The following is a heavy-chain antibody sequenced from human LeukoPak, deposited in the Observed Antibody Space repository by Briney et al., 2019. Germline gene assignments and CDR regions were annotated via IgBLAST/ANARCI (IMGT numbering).Heavy chain of an antibody. CDR3: ARERGRAYGPLDY. CDR1: GFTFSSYS. D-gene: IGHD3-10*01. V-gene: IGHV3-21*01. J-gene: IGHJ4*02. CDR2: ISSSSSFI. Sequence: TGGSLRLSCAASGFTFSSYSMNWVRQAPGKGLEWVSSISSSSSFICYADSVKGRFTTSRDNAKNSLYLQMNSLRAEDTAVYYCARERGRAYGPLDYWGQGTLVTVSS.